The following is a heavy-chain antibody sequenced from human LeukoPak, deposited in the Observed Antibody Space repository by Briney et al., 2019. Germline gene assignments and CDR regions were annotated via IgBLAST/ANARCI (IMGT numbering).Heavy chain of an antibody. Sequence: PGGSLRLSCAASGFTFSSYNMNWVRQAPGKGLEWVSYISSSSSTIYYADSVKGRFTISRDNAKNSLYLQMNSLRAEDTAVYYCARDRYYDSSGYYDYWGQGTLVTVSS. CDR1: GFTFSSYN. D-gene: IGHD3-22*01. V-gene: IGHV3-48*01. CDR2: ISSSSSTI. CDR3: ARDRYYDSSGYYDY. J-gene: IGHJ4*02.